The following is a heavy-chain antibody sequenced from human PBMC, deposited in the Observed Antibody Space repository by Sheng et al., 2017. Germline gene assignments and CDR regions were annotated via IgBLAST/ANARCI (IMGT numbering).Heavy chain of an antibody. CDR1: GYTFTSYG. D-gene: IGHD2-2*01. CDR3: ARDEMPYCSSTSCLDAFDI. CDR2: ISAYNGNT. J-gene: IGHJ3*02. Sequence: QVQLVQSGAEVKKPGASVKVSCKASGYTFTSYGISWVRQAPGQGLEWMGWISAYNGNTNYAQKLQGRVTMTTDTSTSTAYMELRSLRSDDTAVYYCARDEMPYCSSTSCLDAFDIWGQGTMVTVSS. V-gene: IGHV1-18*01.